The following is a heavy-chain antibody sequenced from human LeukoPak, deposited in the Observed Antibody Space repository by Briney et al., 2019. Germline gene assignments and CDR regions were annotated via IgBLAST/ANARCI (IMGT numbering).Heavy chain of an antibody. CDR1: GFTFSTYG. V-gene: IGHV3-23*01. CDR3: AKVDPDLYYYGSDAGVGFDY. Sequence: GGSLRLSCAASGFTFSTYGLSWVRQAPGKGLEWVSGISGSGGSTYYADSVKGRFTISRDNSKNTLYLQMNSLRAEDTAVYYCAKVDPDLYYYGSDAGVGFDYWGQGTLVTVSS. J-gene: IGHJ4*02. D-gene: IGHD3-10*01. CDR2: ISGSGGST.